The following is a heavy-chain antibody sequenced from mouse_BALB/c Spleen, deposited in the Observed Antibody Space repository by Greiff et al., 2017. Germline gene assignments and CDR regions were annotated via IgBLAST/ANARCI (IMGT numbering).Heavy chain of an antibody. D-gene: IGHD5-1*01. V-gene: IGHV1-9*01. CDR3: ARGTYGFAY. Sequence: VKLMESGAELMKPGASVKISCKATGYTFSSYWIEWVKQRPGHGLEWIGEILPGSGSTNYNEKFKGKATFTADTSSNTAYMQLSSLTSEDSAVYYCARGTYGFAYWGQGTLVTVSA. J-gene: IGHJ3*01. CDR2: ILPGSGST. CDR1: GYTFSSYW.